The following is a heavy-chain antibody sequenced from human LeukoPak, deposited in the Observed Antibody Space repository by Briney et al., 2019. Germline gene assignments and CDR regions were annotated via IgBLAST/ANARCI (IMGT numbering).Heavy chain of an antibody. CDR1: GFTVSSNY. V-gene: IGHV3-53*01. Sequence: PGGSLRLSCAASGFTVSSNYMSWVRQAPGKGLEWVSVIYSGGSTYYADSVKGRFTISRDNSKNTLYLQMNSLRAEDTAVYYCARLVRDEGYYFDYWGQGTLVTVSS. D-gene: IGHD4-23*01. J-gene: IGHJ4*02. CDR2: IYSGGST. CDR3: ARLVRDEGYYFDY.